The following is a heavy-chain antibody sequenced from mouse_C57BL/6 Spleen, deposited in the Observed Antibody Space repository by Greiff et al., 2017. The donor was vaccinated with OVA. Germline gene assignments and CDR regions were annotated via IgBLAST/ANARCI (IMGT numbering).Heavy chain of an antibody. CDR1: GFTFSDYG. CDR3: ARRSSYAYAMDY. Sequence: EVKLMESGGGLVKPGGSLKLSCAASGFTFSDYGMHWVRQAPEKGLEWVAYISSGSSTIYYADTVKGRFTISRDNAKNTLFLQMTSLRSEDTAMYYCARRSSYAYAMDYWGQGTSVTVSS. J-gene: IGHJ4*01. V-gene: IGHV5-17*01. D-gene: IGHD1-1*01. CDR2: ISSGSSTI.